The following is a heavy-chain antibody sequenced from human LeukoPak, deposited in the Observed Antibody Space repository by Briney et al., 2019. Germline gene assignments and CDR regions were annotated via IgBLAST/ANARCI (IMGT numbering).Heavy chain of an antibody. CDR2: IYYSGST. V-gene: IGHV4-39*01. CDR1: GGSISSSSYY. Sequence: PSETLSLTCTVSGGSISSSSYYWGWIRQPPGKGLEWIGSIYYSGSTYYNPSLKSRVTISVDTSKNQFSLKLSSVTAADTAVYYCARLVVTPYHYYYGMDVWGQGTTVTVSS. CDR3: ARLVVTPYHYYYGMDV. J-gene: IGHJ6*02. D-gene: IGHD2-21*02.